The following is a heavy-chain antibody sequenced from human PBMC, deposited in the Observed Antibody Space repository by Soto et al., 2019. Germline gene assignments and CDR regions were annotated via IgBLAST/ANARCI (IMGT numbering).Heavy chain of an antibody. Sequence: EGSLRLSCAASGFTFSNFVMSWVRQAPGKGLQWVSRITGSSGNTYYADSVKGRFTISRDNSKNTRYLQMSSLRAEDTAVYYCAKPATYCSGGNCLDYWGQGTRVTVSS. CDR2: ITGSSGNT. J-gene: IGHJ4*02. D-gene: IGHD2-15*01. V-gene: IGHV3-23*01. CDR3: AKPATYCSGGNCLDY. CDR1: GFTFSNFV.